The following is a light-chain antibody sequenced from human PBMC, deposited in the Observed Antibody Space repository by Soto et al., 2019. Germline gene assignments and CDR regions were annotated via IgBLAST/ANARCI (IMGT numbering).Light chain of an antibody. Sequence: IVMTQTPLSLSVTPGQPASISCKSSQSLLHSDGKTYLYWYVKKPGQPPQVLINEVSNRFSGVPATFIGRGPATDFAGEVSRVEAEDVGVYFCMQTIQRFIVGQGTRLEIK. CDR2: EVS. V-gene: IGKV2D-29*01. CDR3: MQTIQRFI. J-gene: IGKJ5*01. CDR1: QSLLHSDGKTY.